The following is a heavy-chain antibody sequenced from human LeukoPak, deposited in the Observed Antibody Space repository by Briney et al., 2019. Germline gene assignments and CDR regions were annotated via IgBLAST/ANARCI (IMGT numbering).Heavy chain of an antibody. Sequence: ASVTLSFTSSGYIFTYNYIHWVHQAPAKGFEWMGRVDPEDGETIYAEKFQGRVTIIAETSTDTAYMELKSLRSEDTAVYYCATDYCTATSCKDWGQGTLVTVSS. D-gene: IGHD2-8*02. CDR1: GYIFTYNY. V-gene: IGHV1-69-2*01. J-gene: IGHJ4*02. CDR3: ATDYCTATSCKD. CDR2: VDPEDGET.